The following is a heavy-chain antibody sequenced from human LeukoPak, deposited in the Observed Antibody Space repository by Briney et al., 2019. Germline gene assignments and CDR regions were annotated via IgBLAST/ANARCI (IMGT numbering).Heavy chain of an antibody. J-gene: IGHJ4*02. CDR1: GYTFTAYF. D-gene: IGHD6-13*01. V-gene: IGHV1-2*02. CDR2: INPNSGGT. Sequence: ASVKVSCKASGYTFTAYFMHWVRQAPGQGLEWMGWINPNSGGTNYAQKFQGRVTMTRDTSSSTAYMELSRLTSDDTAVYYCASRDSSRWYFYWGQGTLVTVSS. CDR3: ASRDSSRWYFY.